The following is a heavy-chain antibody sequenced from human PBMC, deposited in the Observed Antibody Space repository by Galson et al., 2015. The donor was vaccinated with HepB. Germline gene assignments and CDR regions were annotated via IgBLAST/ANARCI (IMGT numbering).Heavy chain of an antibody. CDR1: GFTFSDCY. Sequence: SLRLSCAASGFTFSDCYMSWIRQAPGKGLEWVSYISSSGSTIYYADSVKGRFTISRDNAKDSLYLQMNSLRAEDTAVYYCARDRSRDYYDSSGYYVGYYWGQGTLVTVSS. CDR3: ARDRSRDYYDSSGYYVGYY. D-gene: IGHD3-22*01. CDR2: ISSSGSTI. J-gene: IGHJ4*02. V-gene: IGHV3-11*01.